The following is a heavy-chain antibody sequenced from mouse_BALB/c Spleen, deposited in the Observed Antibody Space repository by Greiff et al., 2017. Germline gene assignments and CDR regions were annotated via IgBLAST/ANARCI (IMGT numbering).Heavy chain of an antibody. CDR3: ARHDYDDQFAY. D-gene: IGHD2-13*01. Sequence: QVQLQQPGAELVKPGASVKLSCKASGYTFTSYWMHWVKQRPGQGLEWIGEINPSNGRTNYNEKFKSKATLTVDKSSSTAYMQLSSLTSEDSAVYYCARHDYDDQFAYWGQGTLVTVSA. V-gene: IGHV1S81*02. J-gene: IGHJ3*01. CDR1: GYTFTSYW. CDR2: INPSNGRT.